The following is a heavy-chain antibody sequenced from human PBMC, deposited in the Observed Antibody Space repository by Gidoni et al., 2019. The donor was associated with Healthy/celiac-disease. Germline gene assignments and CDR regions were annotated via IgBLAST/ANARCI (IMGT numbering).Heavy chain of an antibody. CDR1: GYSISSGYY. CDR2: IYHSGST. J-gene: IGHJ4*02. CDR3: ARDPIAAAGNHY. Sequence: QVQLQESSPGLVKPSETLSLTCTVSGYSISSGYYWGWIRQPPGKGLEWIGSIYHSGSTYYNPSLKSRVTISVDTSKNQFSLKLSSVTAADTAVYYCARDPIAAAGNHYWGQGTLVTVSS. D-gene: IGHD6-13*01. V-gene: IGHV4-38-2*02.